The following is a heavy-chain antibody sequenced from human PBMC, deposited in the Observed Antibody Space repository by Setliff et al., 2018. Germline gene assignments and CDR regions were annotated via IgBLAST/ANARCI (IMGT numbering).Heavy chain of an antibody. Sequence: GASVKVSCKTSGFSFTSFGFSWVRQAPGKGLEWVSHISGSGSSSSYADSVKGRFTVSRDNSKNTLYLHLNSLTGEDTAVSYCATDLRRAGTWDIDYWGQGTLVTVSS. CDR2: ISGSGSSS. J-gene: IGHJ4*02. V-gene: IGHV3-23*01. CDR1: GFSFTSFG. CDR3: ATDLRRAGTWDIDY. D-gene: IGHD1-26*01.